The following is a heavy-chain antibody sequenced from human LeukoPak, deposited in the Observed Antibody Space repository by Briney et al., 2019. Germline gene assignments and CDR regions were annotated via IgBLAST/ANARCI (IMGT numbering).Heavy chain of an antibody. D-gene: IGHD4-11*01. CDR3: ARSVPDYTRFDY. V-gene: IGHV3-23*05. J-gene: IGHJ4*02. CDR2: FKTKYNQV. Sequence: GGSLRLSCVASGFTFSDYAMNWVRLAPGKGLEWVSTFKTKYNQVYYAESVRGRFTISTDNSNNTVYLQMNSLRAEDTALYYCARSVPDYTRFDYWGQGALVTVSS. CDR1: GFTFSDYA.